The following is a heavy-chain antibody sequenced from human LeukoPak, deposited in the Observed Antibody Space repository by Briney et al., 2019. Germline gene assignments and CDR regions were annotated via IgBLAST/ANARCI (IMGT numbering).Heavy chain of an antibody. CDR1: GFTFRSHN. D-gene: IGHD1-26*01. Sequence: KPGGSLRLSRAASGFTFRSHNMNWVRQAPGKGLEWVSSITSGSTYIFYADSVKGRFTISRDNARNSLYLQMNNLSAEDTAVYYCAGYSGTYRDYWGQGTLVTVSS. CDR3: AGYSGTYRDY. V-gene: IGHV3-21*01. J-gene: IGHJ4*02. CDR2: ITSGSTYI.